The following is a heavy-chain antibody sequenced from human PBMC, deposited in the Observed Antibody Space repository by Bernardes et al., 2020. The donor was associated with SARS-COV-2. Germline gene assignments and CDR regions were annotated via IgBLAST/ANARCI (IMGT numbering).Heavy chain of an antibody. CDR3: AKEYCSSTSCYMGSYYFYYGMDV. D-gene: IGHD2-2*02. Sequence: GGSLRLSCAASGFSFSDYGMHWVHQAPGKGLEWAAAISYDGSNKFYADSVKGRFTISRDNSKNTLYLELYSLRAEDTAVYYCAKEYCSSTSCYMGSYYFYYGMDVWGQGTPVTVSS. J-gene: IGHJ6*02. CDR1: GFSFSDYG. V-gene: IGHV3-30*18. CDR2: ISYDGSNK.